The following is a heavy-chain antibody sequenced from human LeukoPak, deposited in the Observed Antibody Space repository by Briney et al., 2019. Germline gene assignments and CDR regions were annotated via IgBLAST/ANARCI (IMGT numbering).Heavy chain of an antibody. V-gene: IGHV3-48*01. CDR3: ARPSTKYSSSSGYFQH. J-gene: IGHJ1*01. CDR1: GFTFSSYS. Sequence: GGSLRLSCAASGFTFSSYSMNWVRQAPGRGLEWVSYISGSSRPIYYADSVKGRFTISRDNAKNSLYLQMNSLRAEDTAVYYCARPSTKYSSSSGYFQHWGQGTLVTVSS. CDR2: ISGSSRPI. D-gene: IGHD6-6*01.